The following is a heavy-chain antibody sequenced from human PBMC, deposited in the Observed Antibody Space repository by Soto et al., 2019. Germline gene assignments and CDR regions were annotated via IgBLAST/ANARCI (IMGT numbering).Heavy chain of an antibody. D-gene: IGHD4-17*01. CDR2: ISAYNGNT. CDR3: VTHGYGDSALGI. J-gene: IGHJ4*02. V-gene: IGHV1-18*01. Sequence: ASVKVSCKASGYTFTSYGISWVRQTPGQGLEWMGWISAYNGNTNYAQKLQGRVTMTTDTSTSTAYMELRSLRSDDTAVYYCVTHGYGDSALGIWGQGTLVTVSS. CDR1: GYTFTSYG.